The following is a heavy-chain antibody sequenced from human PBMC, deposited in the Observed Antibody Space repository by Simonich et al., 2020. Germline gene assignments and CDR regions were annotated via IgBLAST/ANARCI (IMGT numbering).Heavy chain of an antibody. CDR3: ARDPVVPAAIRNAFDI. V-gene: IGHV1-2*02. Sequence: QVQLVQSGAEVKKPGASVKVSCKASGYTFTGYYMHWVRQAPGQGLEWMGGVNPNRGGTNEAQKFQGRVTMTRDTSISTAYMELSRLRSDETAVYYCARDPVVPAAIRNAFDIWGQGTMVTVSS. D-gene: IGHD2-2*01. CDR1: GYTFTGYY. CDR2: VNPNRGGT. J-gene: IGHJ3*02.